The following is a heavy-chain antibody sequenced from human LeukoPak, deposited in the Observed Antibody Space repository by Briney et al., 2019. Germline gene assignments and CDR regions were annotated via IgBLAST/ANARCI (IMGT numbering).Heavy chain of an antibody. CDR3: ARGYRSGSYDY. Sequence: ASVKVSCKASGYTFTGYYMHWVRQAPGQGLEWMGWLNPNSGNTGYAQKFQGRVTMTRNTSISTAYMELSSLRSEDTAVYYCARGYRSGSYDYWGQGTLVTVSS. J-gene: IGHJ4*02. CDR1: GYTFTGYY. D-gene: IGHD1-26*01. CDR2: LNPNSGNT. V-gene: IGHV1-8*02.